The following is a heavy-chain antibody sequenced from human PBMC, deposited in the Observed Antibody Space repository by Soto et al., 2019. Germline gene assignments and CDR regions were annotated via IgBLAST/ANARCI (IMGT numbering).Heavy chain of an antibody. CDR3: ARGREQWLVDAFDI. V-gene: IGHV4-34*01. CDR1: GGSFSGYY. CDR2: INHSGST. J-gene: IGHJ3*02. Sequence: SSETLSLTCGVYGGSFSGYYWNWIRQPPGKGLEWIGEINHSGSTKYNPSLKSRVTISVDTSKNQFSLKVRPVTAADTAVYYCARGREQWLVDAFDIWGQGTMVTV. D-gene: IGHD6-19*01.